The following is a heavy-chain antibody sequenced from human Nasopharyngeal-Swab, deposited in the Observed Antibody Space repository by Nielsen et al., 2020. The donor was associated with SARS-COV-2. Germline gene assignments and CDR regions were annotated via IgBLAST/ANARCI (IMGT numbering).Heavy chain of an antibody. Sequence: SETLSLTCAVYGGSFSGYYWSWIRQPPGKGLEWIGEINHSGSTNYNPSLKSRVTISVDTSKNQFSLKLSPVTAADTAVYYCARAPMVRGVIRHYYYYGMDVWGQGTTVTVSS. J-gene: IGHJ6*02. CDR3: ARAPMVRGVIRHYYYYGMDV. D-gene: IGHD3-10*01. V-gene: IGHV4-34*01. CDR2: INHSGST. CDR1: GGSFSGYY.